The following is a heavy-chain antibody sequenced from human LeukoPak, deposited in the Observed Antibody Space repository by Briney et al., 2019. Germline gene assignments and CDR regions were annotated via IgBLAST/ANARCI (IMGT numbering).Heavy chain of an antibody. CDR2: ISGSGGGT. J-gene: IGHJ4*02. CDR1: GFTFSAYA. D-gene: IGHD6-13*01. V-gene: IGHV3-23*01. CDR3: ARGKGQQLVADY. Sequence: GGSLRLSCAASGFTFSAYAMNRVRQAPGRGLEWVSAISGSGGGTFYADSVKGRFTISRDNSKNTLYLRMNSLSAEDTAVYYCARGKGQQLVADYWGQGTLVTISS.